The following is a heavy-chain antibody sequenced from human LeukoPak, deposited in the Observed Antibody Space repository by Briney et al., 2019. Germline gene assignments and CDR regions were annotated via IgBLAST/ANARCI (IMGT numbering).Heavy chain of an antibody. V-gene: IGHV1-69*13. Sequence: ASVKVSCKASGGTFSSYAISWVRQAPGQGLEWMGGIIPIFGTANYAQKFQGRVTITADESTSTAYVELSGLRSEDTAVYYCARRRILGAFDIWGQGTMVTVSS. CDR1: GGTFSSYA. D-gene: IGHD2/OR15-2a*01. J-gene: IGHJ3*02. CDR2: IIPIFGTA. CDR3: ARRRILGAFDI.